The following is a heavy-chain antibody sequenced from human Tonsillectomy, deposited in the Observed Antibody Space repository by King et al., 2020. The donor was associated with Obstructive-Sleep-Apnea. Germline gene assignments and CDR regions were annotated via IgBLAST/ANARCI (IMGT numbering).Heavy chain of an antibody. D-gene: IGHD1-20*01. CDR3: AIAPPGSNWRTINWYFDL. CDR1: GYTFTSYD. J-gene: IGHJ2*01. V-gene: IGHV1-8*01. Sequence: QLVQSGAEVKKPGASVKVSCKASGYTFTSYDINWVRQATGQGLEWMGWTSPNSGNTGYAQKFQGRVTMTRETSITTAYTELSSLRSEDTAVYYCAIAPPGSNWRTINWYFDLWGRGTLVTVSS. CDR2: TSPNSGNT.